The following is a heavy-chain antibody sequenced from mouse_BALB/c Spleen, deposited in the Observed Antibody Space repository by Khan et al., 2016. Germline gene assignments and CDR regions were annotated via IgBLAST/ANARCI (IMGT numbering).Heavy chain of an antibody. CDR3: ARNYGSSYFDY. J-gene: IGHJ2*01. CDR2: ISYSGST. Sequence: VQLKESGPGLVKPSQSLSLTCTVTGYSITSDYAWNWIRQFPGNKLEWMGYISYSGSTSYNPSLKSRIPFTRDTSKNQSFLQLNSVTTEDTATHYCARNYGSSYFDYWGQGTTLTVSS. V-gene: IGHV3-2*02. CDR1: GYSITSDYA. D-gene: IGHD1-1*01.